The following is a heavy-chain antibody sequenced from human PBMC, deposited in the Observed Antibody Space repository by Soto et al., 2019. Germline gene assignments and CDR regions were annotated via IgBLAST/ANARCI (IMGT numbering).Heavy chain of an antibody. CDR3: ARLLGYCSSTSCSQVGWFDP. J-gene: IGHJ5*02. Sequence: GESLKISCKGSGYSFTSYWIGWVRQMPGKGLEWMGIIYPGDSDTRYSPSFQGQVTISADKSISTAYLQWSSLKASDTAMYYCARLLGYCSSTSCSQVGWFDPWGQGTLVTVSS. V-gene: IGHV5-51*01. CDR1: GYSFTSYW. D-gene: IGHD2-2*01. CDR2: IYPGDSDT.